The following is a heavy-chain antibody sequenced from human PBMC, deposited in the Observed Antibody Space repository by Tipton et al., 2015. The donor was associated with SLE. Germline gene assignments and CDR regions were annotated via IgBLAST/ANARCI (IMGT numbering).Heavy chain of an antibody. V-gene: IGHV3-74*01. Sequence: GSLRLSCAASGFTFSNYWMHWVRQGPGKGLVWVSSINNAGSYTNYADSVKGRFTISRDNAKNTLSLQMNSLRAEDTAVYYCARDGADWGGDAFDIWGQGTMVTVSS. CDR3: ARDGADWGGDAFDI. CDR2: INNAGSYT. CDR1: GFTFSNYW. J-gene: IGHJ3*02. D-gene: IGHD7-27*01.